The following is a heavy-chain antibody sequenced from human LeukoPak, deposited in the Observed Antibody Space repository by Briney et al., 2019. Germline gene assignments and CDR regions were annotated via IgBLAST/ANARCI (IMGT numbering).Heavy chain of an antibody. CDR3: AKDRDCSSTGCYVFAN. Sequence: GSLRLSCAASGVTLRNYAMTWIRQAPGKGLQWVSVISGDGESTYYADSVRGRFTISRDNSKNTMYFQMNNLRAEDTAIYYCAKDRDCSSTGCYVFANWGQGTLVTVSS. D-gene: IGHD2-2*01. CDR1: GVTLRNYA. V-gene: IGHV3-23*01. CDR2: ISGDGEST. J-gene: IGHJ4*02.